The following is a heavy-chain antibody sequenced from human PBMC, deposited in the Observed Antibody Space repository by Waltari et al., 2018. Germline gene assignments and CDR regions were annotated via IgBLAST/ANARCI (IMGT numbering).Heavy chain of an antibody. V-gene: IGHV3-23*01. CDR1: GFTFNNFA. J-gene: IGHJ5*02. Sequence: VQLLESGGGLVQPGGSLRLSCAASGFTFNNFAMNWVRLAPGEGLEWVSTVSGSGRNTYYADSVRGRFTISRDNSKNTLYLQMTSLRAEDTAVYYCAGSLGWFDPWGQGTLVTVSS. CDR3: AGSLGWFDP. CDR2: VSGSGRNT.